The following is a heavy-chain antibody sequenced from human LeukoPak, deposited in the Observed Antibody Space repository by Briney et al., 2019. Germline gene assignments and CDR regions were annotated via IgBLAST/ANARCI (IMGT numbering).Heavy chain of an antibody. Sequence: SETLSLTCTVSGGSISSYYWSWIRQPPGKGLEWIGYIYYSGSTNYNPSLKSRVTISVDTSKNQFSLKLSSVTAADTTVYYCARGAPYSSYYYYYGMDVWGQGTTVTVSS. CDR2: IYYSGST. CDR1: GGSISSYY. V-gene: IGHV4-59*01. CDR3: ARGAPYSSYYYYYGMDV. D-gene: IGHD2-15*01. J-gene: IGHJ6*02.